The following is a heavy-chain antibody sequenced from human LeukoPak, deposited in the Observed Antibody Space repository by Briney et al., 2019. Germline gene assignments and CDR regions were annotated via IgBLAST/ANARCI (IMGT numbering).Heavy chain of an antibody. V-gene: IGHV3-20*04. CDR2: INWNGGST. J-gene: IGHJ4*02. Sequence: GGSLRLSCAASGFTFDDYGMSWVRQAPGKGLEWVSGINWNGGSTGYADSVKGRFTISRDNSKNTLYLQMNSLRAEDTAVYYCASAYYYDSSGYYPTVNYFDYWGQGTLVTVSS. D-gene: IGHD3-22*01. CDR3: ASAYYYDSSGYYPTVNYFDY. CDR1: GFTFDDYG.